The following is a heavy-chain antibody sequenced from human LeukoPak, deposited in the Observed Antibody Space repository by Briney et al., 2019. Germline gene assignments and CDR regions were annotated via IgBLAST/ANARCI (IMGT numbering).Heavy chain of an antibody. Sequence: ASVKVSCKASGYTFTNYYIHWVRQAPGQGLECMGIINPSGGSTSYSQKFQGRVTITRNTSISTAYMELSSLRSEDTAVYYCAREYYYYMDVWGKGTTVTVSS. CDR1: GYTFTNYY. V-gene: IGHV1-46*01. CDR3: AREYYYYMDV. CDR2: INPSGGST. J-gene: IGHJ6*03.